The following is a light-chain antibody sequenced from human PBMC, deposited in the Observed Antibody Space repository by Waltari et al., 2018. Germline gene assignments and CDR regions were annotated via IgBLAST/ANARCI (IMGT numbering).Light chain of an antibody. CDR3: YAAADNNFGV. J-gene: IGLJ3*02. V-gene: IGLV3-27*01. Sequence: SFEPTQTSSLSVSPGQTVRITCSGAVLANNYARWFQQKPGHAPVLIISRDTERPSGIPERFSGSSSGTTVTLTIRGAQAEDESDYYCYAAADNNFGVFCGGTKVTVL. CDR1: VLANNY. CDR2: RDT.